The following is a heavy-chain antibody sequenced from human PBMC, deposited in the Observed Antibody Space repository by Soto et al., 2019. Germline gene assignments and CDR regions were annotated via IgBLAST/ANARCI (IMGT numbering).Heavy chain of an antibody. J-gene: IGHJ5*02. V-gene: IGHV1-3*01. CDR3: ARDRRPYYGSGSYTLTWWFDP. CDR2: INAGNGNT. CDR1: GYTFTSYA. Sequence: EASVKVSCKASGYTFTSYAMHWVRQAPGQRLEWMGWINAGNGNTKYSQKFQGRVTITRDTSASTAYMELSSLRSEDTAVYYCARDRRPYYGSGSYTLTWWFDPWGQGTLVTVSS. D-gene: IGHD3-10*01.